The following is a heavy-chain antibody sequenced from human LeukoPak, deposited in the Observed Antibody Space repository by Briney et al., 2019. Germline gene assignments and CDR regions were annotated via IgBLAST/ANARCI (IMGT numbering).Heavy chain of an antibody. V-gene: IGHV3-21*04. CDR3: AKGNGYSGYDVLDY. Sequence: GGSLRLSCAASGFTFSSYSMNWVRQAPGKGLEWVSYFSTSSSHIYYADSVKGRFTISRDNAKNSLYLQMNSLRAEDTALYYCAKGNGYSGYDVLDYWGQGTLVTVSS. CDR1: GFTFSSYS. D-gene: IGHD5-12*01. CDR2: FSTSSSHI. J-gene: IGHJ4*02.